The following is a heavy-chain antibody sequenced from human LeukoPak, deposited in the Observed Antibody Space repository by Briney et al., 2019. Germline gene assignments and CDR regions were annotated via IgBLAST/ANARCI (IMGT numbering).Heavy chain of an antibody. V-gene: IGHV1-69*04. D-gene: IGHD5-24*01. J-gene: IGHJ3*02. CDR1: GGTFSSYA. CDR3: ARECDKEMATITNAFDI. CDR2: IIPILGIA. Sequence: SVKVSCKASGGTFSSYAISWVRQAPGQGLEWMGRIIPILGIANYAQKFQGRVTITADKSTSTAHMELSSLRSEDTAVYYCARECDKEMATITNAFDIWGQGTMVTVSS.